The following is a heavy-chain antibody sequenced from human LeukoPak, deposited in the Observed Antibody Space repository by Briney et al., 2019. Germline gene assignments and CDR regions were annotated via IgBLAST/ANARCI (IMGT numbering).Heavy chain of an antibody. CDR3: ARTGPDGRFLENH. CDR1: GYTFTSYG. Sequence: GPVKVSCKASGYTFTSYGISWVRQAPGQGLEWMGWISAYNDNTNYAQKLQGRVTMTTDTSTSTAYMELRSLRSDDTAVYYCARTGPDGRFLENHWGQGTLVTVSS. V-gene: IGHV1-18*01. J-gene: IGHJ4*02. D-gene: IGHD3-3*01. CDR2: ISAYNDNT.